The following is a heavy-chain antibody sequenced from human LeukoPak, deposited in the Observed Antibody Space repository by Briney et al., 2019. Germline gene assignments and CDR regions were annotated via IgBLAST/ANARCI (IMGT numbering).Heavy chain of an antibody. V-gene: IGHV6-1*01. CDR1: GDSVSSNSAA. D-gene: IGHD3-22*01. Sequence: SQTLPLTCAISGDSVSSNSAAWHWIRQSPSRGLEWLGRTYYRSKWYNDYAVSVKSRITINPDTSKNQFSLQLNSVTPEDTAVYYCARDWYDSSGLGCIYFDYWGQGTLVTVSS. CDR3: ARDWYDSSGLGCIYFDY. CDR2: TYYRSKWYN. J-gene: IGHJ4*02.